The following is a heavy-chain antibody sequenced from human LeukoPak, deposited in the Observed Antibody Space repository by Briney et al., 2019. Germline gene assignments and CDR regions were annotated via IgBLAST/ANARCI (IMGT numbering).Heavy chain of an antibody. D-gene: IGHD3-16*01. CDR1: GFTFSDYI. V-gene: IGHV3-72*01. CDR2: IRRKGQSYTT. Sequence: GGSLRLSCAASGFTFSDYILDWVRQAPGKGLEWVGRIRRKGQSYTTEYAASVKGRFTVSRDDSKTSLYLHMNNLKTEDSAVYYCSRDGGEGGNSAFDIWGQGTLVTVSS. J-gene: IGHJ3*02. CDR3: SRDGGEGGNSAFDI.